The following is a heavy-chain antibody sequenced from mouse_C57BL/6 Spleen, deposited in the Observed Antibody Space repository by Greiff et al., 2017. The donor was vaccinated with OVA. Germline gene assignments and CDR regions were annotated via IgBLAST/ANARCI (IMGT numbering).Heavy chain of an antibody. Sequence: VKVVESDAELVKPGASVKISCKVSGYTFTDHTIHWMKQRPEQGLEWIGYIYPRDGSTKYNEKFKGKATLTADKSSSTAYMQLNSLTSEDSAVYFCARSGGTAASGYYAMDYWGQGTSVTVSS. V-gene: IGHV1-78*01. CDR1: GYTFTDHT. CDR3: ARSGGTAASGYYAMDY. J-gene: IGHJ4*01. D-gene: IGHD6-1*01. CDR2: IYPRDGST.